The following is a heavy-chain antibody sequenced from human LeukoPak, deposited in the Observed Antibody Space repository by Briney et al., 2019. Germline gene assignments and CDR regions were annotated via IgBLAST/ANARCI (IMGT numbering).Heavy chain of an antibody. CDR3: ARGIQLWYAFLH. CDR1: GFTFSSYS. V-gene: IGHV3-48*02. Sequence: PGGSLRLSCAASGFTFSSYSMNWVRQAPGKGLEWVSYISSSSTIYYADSVKGRFTTSRENAKNSLYLQMNSLRDEDTAVYYCARGIQLWYAFLHWGQGTLVTVSS. D-gene: IGHD5-18*01. J-gene: IGHJ4*02. CDR2: ISSSSTI.